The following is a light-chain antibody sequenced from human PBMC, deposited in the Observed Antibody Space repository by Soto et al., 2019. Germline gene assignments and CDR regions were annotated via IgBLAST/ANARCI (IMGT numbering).Light chain of an antibody. J-gene: IGLJ2*01. CDR3: GTWDSSLSAVV. CDR1: GSNIGNNY. Sequence: SVLTQPPSVSAAPGQRVTISCSGSGSNIGNNYVYWYQQLPGTAPKLLIYNNNKRPSGIPDRFSGSKSGTSATLGITGLQTGDEADYYCGTWDSSLSAVVFGGGTKLTVL. V-gene: IGLV1-51*01. CDR2: NNN.